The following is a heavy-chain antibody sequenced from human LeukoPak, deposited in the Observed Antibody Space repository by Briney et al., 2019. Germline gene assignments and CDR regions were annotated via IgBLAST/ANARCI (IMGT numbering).Heavy chain of an antibody. J-gene: IGHJ4*02. D-gene: IGHD3-10*01. Sequence: SETLSLTCTVSGGSISSSSYYWVWIRQPPGKGLEWIGYIYYSGSTNYNPSLKSRVTISVDTSKNQFSLKLSSVTAADTAVYYCARQYYYGSGINYWGQGTLVTVSS. V-gene: IGHV4-61*05. CDR1: GGSISSSSYY. CDR2: IYYSGST. CDR3: ARQYYYGSGINY.